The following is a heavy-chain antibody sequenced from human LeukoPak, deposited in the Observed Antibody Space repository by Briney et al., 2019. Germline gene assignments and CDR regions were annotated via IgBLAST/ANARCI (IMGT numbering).Heavy chain of an antibody. CDR2: ISWNGGSI. J-gene: IGHJ4*02. CDR3: ARSGDSSGLNY. CDR1: GFTFDDYA. D-gene: IGHD6-19*01. V-gene: IGHV3-9*01. Sequence: PGGSLRLSCAASGFTFDDYAMHWVRQAPGKGLEWVSSISWNGGSIDYVDSVKGRFTISRDNAKNSLYLQMNSLRAEDTAVYYCARSGDSSGLNYWGQGTLVTVSS.